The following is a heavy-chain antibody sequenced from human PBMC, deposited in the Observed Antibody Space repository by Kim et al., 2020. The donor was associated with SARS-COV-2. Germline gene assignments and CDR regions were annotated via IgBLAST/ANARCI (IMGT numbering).Heavy chain of an antibody. D-gene: IGHD2-2*01. Sequence: RGSLRLSCAASGFTFSSYSMNWVRQAPGKGLEWVSSISSSSSYIYYADSVKGRFTISRDNAKNSLYLQMNSLRAEDTAVYYCARTRPPHMRLTPGTFDYWGQGTLVTVSS. J-gene: IGHJ4*02. CDR2: ISSSSSYI. V-gene: IGHV3-21*01. CDR3: ARTRPPHMRLTPGTFDY. CDR1: GFTFSSYS.